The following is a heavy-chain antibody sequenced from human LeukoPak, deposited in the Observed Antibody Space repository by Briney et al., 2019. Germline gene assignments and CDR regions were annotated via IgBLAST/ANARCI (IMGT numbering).Heavy chain of an antibody. CDR1: GFTFSSYE. CDR3: ARQVAGTDY. V-gene: IGHV3-48*03. J-gene: IGHJ4*02. D-gene: IGHD6-19*01. CDR2: ISSSGSTI. Sequence: GGSLRLCCAASGFTFSSYEMNWVRQAPGKGLEWVSYISSSGSTIYYADSVKGRFTISRDNAKNSLYLQMNSLRAEDTAVYYCARQVAGTDYWGQGTLVTVSS.